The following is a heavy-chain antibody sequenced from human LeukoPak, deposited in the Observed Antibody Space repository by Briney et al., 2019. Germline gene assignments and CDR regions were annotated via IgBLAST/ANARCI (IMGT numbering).Heavy chain of an antibody. Sequence: ASVKVSCKASGYTFTGYGISWVRQAPGQGLEWMGWISAYNGNTNYAQKLQGRVTMTTDTSTSTAYMELRSLRSDDTAVYYCARGSQALRGYSGYANWFDPWGQGTLVTVSS. V-gene: IGHV1-18*01. D-gene: IGHD5-12*01. CDR1: GYTFTGYG. CDR3: ARGSQALRGYSGYANWFDP. J-gene: IGHJ5*02. CDR2: ISAYNGNT.